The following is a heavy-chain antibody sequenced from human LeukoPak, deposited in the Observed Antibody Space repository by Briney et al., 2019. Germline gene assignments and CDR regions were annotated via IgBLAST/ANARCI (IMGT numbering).Heavy chain of an antibody. V-gene: IGHV3-21*01. J-gene: IGHJ5*02. Sequence: SGGSLRLSCAASGFTFSSYSMNWVRQAPGKGLEWVSSISSSSSYIYYADSVKGRFTISRDNAKNSLYLQMNSLRAEDPAVYYCARDIPLSGYSYGFHWFDPWGQGTLVTVSS. CDR3: ARDIPLSGYSYGFHWFDP. CDR2: ISSSSSYI. CDR1: GFTFSSYS. D-gene: IGHD5-18*01.